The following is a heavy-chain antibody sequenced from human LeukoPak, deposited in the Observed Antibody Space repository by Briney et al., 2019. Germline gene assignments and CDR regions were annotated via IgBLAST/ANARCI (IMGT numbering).Heavy chain of an antibody. CDR3: ARVGYYESSGYYEY. Sequence: ASLSVSSTASGYTFTVYYMHWVRQAPGQGLEWMGGINPNSGGTNYAQKFQGRVTMTRDTSISTVYMELSRLRSDDTAVYYCARVGYYESSGYYEYWGQGTLVTVSS. J-gene: IGHJ4*02. V-gene: IGHV1-2*02. D-gene: IGHD3-22*01. CDR1: GYTFTVYY. CDR2: INPNSGGT.